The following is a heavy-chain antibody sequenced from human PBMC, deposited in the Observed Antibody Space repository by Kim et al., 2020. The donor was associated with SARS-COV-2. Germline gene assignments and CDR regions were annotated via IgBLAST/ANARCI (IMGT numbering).Heavy chain of an antibody. Sequence: EYAASVRGRFTISRDASKNSLYLQMNSLKPEDTAVYYCATVGTTTYVFDYWGQGALVTVSS. J-gene: IGHJ4*02. D-gene: IGHD1-26*01. CDR3: ATVGTTTYVFDY. V-gene: IGHV3-72*01.